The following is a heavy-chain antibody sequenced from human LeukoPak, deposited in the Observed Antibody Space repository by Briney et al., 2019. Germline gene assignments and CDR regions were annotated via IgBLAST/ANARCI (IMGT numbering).Heavy chain of an antibody. V-gene: IGHV4-38-2*02. CDR3: ARDRGRNYYDSSGYRP. D-gene: IGHD3-22*01. CDR1: GGSISSYY. J-gene: IGHJ5*02. Sequence: SETLSLTCTVSGGSISSYYWSWIRQPPGKGLEWIGSIYHSGSTYYNPSLKSRVTISVDTSKNQFSLKLSSVTAADTAVYYCARDRGRNYYDSSGYRPWGQGTLVTVSS. CDR2: IYHSGST.